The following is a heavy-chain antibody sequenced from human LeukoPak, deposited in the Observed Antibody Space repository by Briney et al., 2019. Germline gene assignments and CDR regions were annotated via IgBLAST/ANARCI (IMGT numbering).Heavy chain of an antibody. D-gene: IGHD6-19*01. V-gene: IGHV3-20*04. Sequence: PGGSLRLSCAASVFTFDDYGMSWVRQAPGKGLEWVSGINWNGGSTGYADSVKGRSTISRDNAKNSLYLQMNSLRAEDTALYYCARVEYSSGWYEYFQHWGQGTLVTVSS. CDR3: ARVEYSSGWYEYFQH. J-gene: IGHJ1*01. CDR2: INWNGGST. CDR1: VFTFDDYG.